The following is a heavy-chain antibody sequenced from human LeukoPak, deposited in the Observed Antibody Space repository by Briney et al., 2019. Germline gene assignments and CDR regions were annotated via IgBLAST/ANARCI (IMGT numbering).Heavy chain of an antibody. Sequence: RGSLRHSSAASGFTFSSYAMSWVRQAPGKGLEWVSTIIGSGGVTNYADSVKGRFTISRDNSKNTLYLQMNSLRAEDTAVYYCARGRIVYGSRTDFDYWGQGAVDTVSS. CDR3: ARGRIVYGSRTDFDY. CDR1: GFTFSSYA. V-gene: IGHV3-23*01. D-gene: IGHD3-10*01. CDR2: IIGSGGVT. J-gene: IGHJ4*02.